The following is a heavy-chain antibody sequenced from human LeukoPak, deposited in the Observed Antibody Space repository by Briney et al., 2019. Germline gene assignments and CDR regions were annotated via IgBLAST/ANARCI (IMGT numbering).Heavy chain of an antibody. CDR1: GISLSNYA. CDR2: ISERGGGT. Sequence: VGSLRLSCVVSGISLSNYAITWVRQAPGKGLGWVSYISERGGGTTYADSVKGRFTISRDTSLNTLYLKMNNMRDEDTAVYFCAKRGVVIRGILVIGYHQEAYHYDFWGQGVLVTVSS. D-gene: IGHD3-10*01. J-gene: IGHJ4*02. V-gene: IGHV3-23*01. CDR3: AKRGVVIRGILVIGYHQEAYHYDF.